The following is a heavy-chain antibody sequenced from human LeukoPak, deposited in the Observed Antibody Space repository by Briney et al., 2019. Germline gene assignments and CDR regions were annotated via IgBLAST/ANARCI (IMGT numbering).Heavy chain of an antibody. CDR3: ARAYCSGDRCPFPAEHFQD. D-gene: IGHD2-15*01. Sequence: ASVKVSCKASGYPFTAYTIHWVRQAPGQRLEWMGWINAGDGNTKYSQRFQGRVTISRDTSASTAYVELSNLRSEDTAVYYCARAYCSGDRCPFPAEHFQDWGQGTLVTVSS. CDR1: GYPFTAYT. J-gene: IGHJ1*01. CDR2: INAGDGNT. V-gene: IGHV1-3*01.